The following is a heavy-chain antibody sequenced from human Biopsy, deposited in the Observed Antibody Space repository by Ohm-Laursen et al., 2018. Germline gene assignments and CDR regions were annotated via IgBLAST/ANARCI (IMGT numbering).Heavy chain of an antibody. CDR3: ARDRGFYSDRTVPGYFDL. V-gene: IGHV4-59*01. Sequence: GTLSLTWPVSGDSISSYYWSWIRQPPGKGLEWIGYVYYTGSTDYNPSLQSRVIISVDTSKNHFSLRLRSVTPADTAIYYCARDRGFYSDRTVPGYFDLWGRGTLVTVSS. CDR2: VYYTGST. D-gene: IGHD3-22*01. CDR1: GDSISSYY. J-gene: IGHJ2*01.